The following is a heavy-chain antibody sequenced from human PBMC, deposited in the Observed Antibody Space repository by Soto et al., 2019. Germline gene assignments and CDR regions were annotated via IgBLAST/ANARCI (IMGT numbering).Heavy chain of an antibody. CDR2: ILSNDEK. CDR1: GFSLSNARMG. D-gene: IGHD3-3*01. CDR3: ARIWVYDFWIGYYGSYYYHMNV. V-gene: IGHV2-26*01. J-gene: IGHJ6*03. Sequence: QVTLKESGPVLVKPTETLTLTCTVSGFSLSNARMGVSCIRQPPGKALEWIAHILSNDEKSYSTSLKSRLTICNGTAKSQVVLTITNMDPLDSATYYCARIWVYDFWIGYYGSYYYHMNVRGKGTTVTPSS.